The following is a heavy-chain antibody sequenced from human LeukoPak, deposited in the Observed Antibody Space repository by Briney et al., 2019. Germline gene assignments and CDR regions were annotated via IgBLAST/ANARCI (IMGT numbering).Heavy chain of an antibody. V-gene: IGHV4-30-4*08. CDR2: IYYSGST. CDR1: GGSISSGGYY. CDR3: ARVGTGRNYNNYGMDV. J-gene: IGHJ6*02. D-gene: IGHD1-7*01. Sequence: PPETLSLTCTVSGGSISSGGYYWSWIRQYPGKGLEWIGYIYYSGSTYYNPSLKSRVTISVDTSKNQFSLKLGSVTAADTAVYYCARVGTGRNYNNYGMDVWGQGTRSPSP.